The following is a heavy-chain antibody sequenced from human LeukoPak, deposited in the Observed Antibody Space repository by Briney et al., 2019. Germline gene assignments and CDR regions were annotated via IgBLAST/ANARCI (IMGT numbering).Heavy chain of an antibody. CDR1: EFTFSSYS. D-gene: IGHD1-14*01. Sequence: GGSLRLSCAASEFTFSSYSMNWVRQAPGKGLEWVAIIKQDGSEKYYVDSVKGRFTISRDNAEKSLYLQMNSLRAEDTAVYYCATSRTSDYWGQGTLVTVSS. CDR2: IKQDGSEK. J-gene: IGHJ4*02. CDR3: ATSRTSDY. V-gene: IGHV3-7*03.